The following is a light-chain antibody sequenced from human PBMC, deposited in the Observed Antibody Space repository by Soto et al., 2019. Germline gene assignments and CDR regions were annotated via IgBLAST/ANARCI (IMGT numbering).Light chain of an antibody. J-gene: IGKJ4*01. CDR3: QQSYSQPLT. CDR1: QSINTF. V-gene: IGKV1-39*01. Sequence: CRSSQSINTFLNWYQQKPRKAPKLLIYAASSLQRGVPSRFSGSGSETVFTLTITSLQPADFATYYCQQSYSQPLTFGGGTKVDIK. CDR2: AAS.